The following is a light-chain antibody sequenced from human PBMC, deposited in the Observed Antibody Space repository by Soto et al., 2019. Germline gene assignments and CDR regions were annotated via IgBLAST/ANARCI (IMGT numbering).Light chain of an antibody. Sequence: SYELTQPPSVSVAPGQTARISCGGNDIGTKSVQWYQKKPGQAPVLVVYDDSDRPSGIPERFSGSDSGNTATLTISRVEAGDEADYYCRVWDTISDHLVFGGGTKVTVL. J-gene: IGLJ2*01. CDR3: RVWDTISDHLV. CDR2: DDS. V-gene: IGLV3-21*02. CDR1: DIGTKS.